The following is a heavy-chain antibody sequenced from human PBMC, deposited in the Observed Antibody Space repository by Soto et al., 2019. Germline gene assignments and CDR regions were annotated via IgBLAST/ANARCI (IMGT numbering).Heavy chain of an antibody. CDR2: IYTGGNT. CDR1: GFTVTSYY. Sequence: PGGSLRLSCAASGFTVTSYYMSWVRQAPGKGLEWVSLIYTGGNTNYADSVKGRFTISRDNSKNTLYLQMNSLRAEDTAVYYCARDYYYGSGNYYRADYYHYGMDVRGQGTTVTVSS. CDR3: ARDYYYGSGNYYRADYYHYGMDV. J-gene: IGHJ6*02. V-gene: IGHV3-53*01. D-gene: IGHD3-10*01.